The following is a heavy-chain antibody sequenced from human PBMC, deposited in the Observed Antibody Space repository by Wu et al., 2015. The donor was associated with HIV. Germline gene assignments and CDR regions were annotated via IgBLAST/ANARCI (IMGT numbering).Heavy chain of an antibody. CDR1: GYTFTSYY. CDR3: ARDHQGRRDV. Sequence: QVQLVQSGVEVKKPGASVKISCKASGYTFTSYYVHWVRRAPGQGLEWMGIINPSGGSTTYAQKFAARVTMTSDTSTSTVYMEMDNLRSEDTAVYYCARDHQGRRDVWGQGTTVTVSS. CDR2: INPSGGST. V-gene: IGHV1-46*01. J-gene: IGHJ6*02. D-gene: IGHD2-2*01.